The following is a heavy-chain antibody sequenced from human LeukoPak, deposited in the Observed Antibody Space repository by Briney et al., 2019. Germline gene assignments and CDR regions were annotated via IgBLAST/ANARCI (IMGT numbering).Heavy chain of an antibody. V-gene: IGHV3-7*01. D-gene: IGHD3-3*01. CDR2: IKQDGSEK. Sequence: YPGGSLRLSCAASGFTFSSYWMSWVRQAPGKGLEWVANIKQDGSEKYYVDSVKGRFTISRDNAKNSLYLQMNSLRAEDTAVYYCARVGYDFWSGYTSPGYYFDYWGQGTLATVSS. CDR1: GFTFSSYW. CDR3: ARVGYDFWSGYTSPGYYFDY. J-gene: IGHJ4*02.